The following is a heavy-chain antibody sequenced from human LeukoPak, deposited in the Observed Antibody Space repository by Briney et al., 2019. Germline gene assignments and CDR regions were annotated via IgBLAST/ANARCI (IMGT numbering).Heavy chain of an antibody. CDR2: ISGSGGST. D-gene: IGHD1-26*01. Sequence: GGSLRLSCAASGFTFSSFAMSWVRQAPGKGLEWVSAISGSGGSTYYADSVKGRFTISRDNSKNTLYLQMNSLRAEDTAVYYCHSDPRGSRMKGATGSDYWGQGTLVTVSS. J-gene: IGHJ4*02. V-gene: IGHV3-23*01. CDR3: HSDPRGSRMKGATGSDY. CDR1: GFTFSSFA.